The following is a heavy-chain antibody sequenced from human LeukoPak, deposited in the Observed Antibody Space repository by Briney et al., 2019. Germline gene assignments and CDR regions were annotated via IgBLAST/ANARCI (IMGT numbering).Heavy chain of an antibody. CDR2: ISAYNGNT. J-gene: IGHJ3*02. CDR1: GYTFTSY. Sequence: GASVKVSCKASGYTFTSYVNWVRQATGQGLEWMGWISAYNGNTNYAQKLQGRVTMTTDTSTSTAYMELRSLRSDDTAVYYCVRDGYCTSTSCYANAFDIWGQGTMVTVSS. V-gene: IGHV1-18*01. CDR3: VRDGYCTSTSCYANAFDI. D-gene: IGHD2-2*03.